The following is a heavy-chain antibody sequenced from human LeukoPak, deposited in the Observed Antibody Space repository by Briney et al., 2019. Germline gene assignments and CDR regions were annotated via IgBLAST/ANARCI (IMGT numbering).Heavy chain of an antibody. CDR3: ARASRFTAPGDY. CDR2: IKEDGSEK. D-gene: IGHD5-18*01. J-gene: IGHJ4*02. CDR1: GFTFSIYW. Sequence: GGSLRLSCAASGFTFSIYWMNWVRQAPGKGLEWVANIKEDGSEKYYVDSVRGRFTISRDNAKNSLNLQMNSLRAEDTAVYYCARASRFTAPGDYWGQGTLVTVSS. V-gene: IGHV3-7*01.